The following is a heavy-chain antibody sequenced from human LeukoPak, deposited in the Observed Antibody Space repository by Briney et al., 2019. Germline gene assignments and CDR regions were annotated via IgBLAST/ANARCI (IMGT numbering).Heavy chain of an antibody. CDR1: GGTFSRYT. D-gene: IGHD2-15*01. J-gene: IGHJ4*02. CDR3: ARQGGYYLDY. V-gene: IGHV1-69*02. CDR2: IIPILGIA. Sequence: ASVKVSCKASGGTFSRYTISWVRQAPGQGLEWMGRIIPILGIANHAQKFQGRVTITADKSTGTAYMELSSLRSEDTAVYYCARQGGYYLDYWGQGTLVTVSS.